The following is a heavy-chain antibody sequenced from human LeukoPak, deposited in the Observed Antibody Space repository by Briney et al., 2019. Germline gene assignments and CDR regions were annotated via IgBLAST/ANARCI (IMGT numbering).Heavy chain of an antibody. D-gene: IGHD6-19*01. J-gene: IGHJ4*02. CDR3: ARVSSGWYGY. Sequence: SETLSLTCAVYGGSFSGYYWSWIRQPPGKGLEWIGEINHSGSTNYNPSLKSRVTISVDTSKNQFSLKLSSVTAADTAVYYCARVSSGWYGYWGQGTLVTVSS. CDR1: GGSFSGYY. V-gene: IGHV4-34*01. CDR2: INHSGST.